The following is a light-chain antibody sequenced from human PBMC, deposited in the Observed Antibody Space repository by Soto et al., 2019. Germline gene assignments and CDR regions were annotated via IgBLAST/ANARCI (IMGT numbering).Light chain of an antibody. CDR3: QQYDYSRT. J-gene: IGKJ1*01. V-gene: IGKV1-5*01. CDR2: DVS. Sequence: DIQMTQSPSTLSASVGDTVTITCRASQSVSDSLAWYQVKPGEAPKLLIFDVSNLETGVPSRFSGSGSGTEFSLTICGLQPDDFATYYCQQYDYSRTFGQGTKVDIK. CDR1: QSVSDS.